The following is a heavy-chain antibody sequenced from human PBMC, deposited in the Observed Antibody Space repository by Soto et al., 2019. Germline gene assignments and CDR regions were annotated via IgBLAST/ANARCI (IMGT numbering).Heavy chain of an antibody. Sequence: GASVKVSCKASGYTFTSYGISWVRQAPGQGLEWMGWISAYNGNTNYAQKLQGRVTMTTDTSTSTAYMELRSLRSDDTAVYYCARDPQDYYDSSGYYHYHYGKAVWGQGTTVTVSS. J-gene: IGHJ6*02. CDR3: ARDPQDYYDSSGYYHYHYGKAV. V-gene: IGHV1-18*01. CDR2: ISAYNGNT. D-gene: IGHD3-22*01. CDR1: GYTFTSYG.